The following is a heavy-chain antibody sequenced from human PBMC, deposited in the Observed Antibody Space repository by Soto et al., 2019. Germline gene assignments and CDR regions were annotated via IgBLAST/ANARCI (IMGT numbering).Heavy chain of an antibody. CDR2: IIPILGIA. Sequence: QVQLVQSGAEVKKPGSSVKVSCKASGGTFSSYTISWVRQAPGQGLEWMGRIIPILGIANYAQKFQGRVTITADKSTSTAYMELSSLRYEDTAVYYCAYTDYGDYVGYFDYWGQGTLVTVSS. D-gene: IGHD4-17*01. J-gene: IGHJ4*02. CDR1: GGTFSSYT. CDR3: AYTDYGDYVGYFDY. V-gene: IGHV1-69*02.